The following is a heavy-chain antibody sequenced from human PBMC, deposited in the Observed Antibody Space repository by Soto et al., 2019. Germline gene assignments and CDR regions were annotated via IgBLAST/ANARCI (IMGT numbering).Heavy chain of an antibody. Sequence: LSQTLSLTCVISGDSVSSNSAAWNWIRQSPSRGLEWLGRTYYRSKWYNDYAVSVKSRITINPDTSKNQFSLQLNSVTPEDTAVYYCAREKDIVVVPAATSIVATIISDAFEIWGQGTMVTVSS. CDR1: GDSVSSNSAA. CDR2: TYYRSKWYN. J-gene: IGHJ3*02. CDR3: AREKDIVVVPAATSIVATIISDAFEI. V-gene: IGHV6-1*01. D-gene: IGHD2-2*01.